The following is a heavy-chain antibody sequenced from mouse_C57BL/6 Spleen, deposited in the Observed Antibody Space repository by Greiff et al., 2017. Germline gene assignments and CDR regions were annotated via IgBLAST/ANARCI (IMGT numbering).Heavy chain of an antibody. CDR1: GFTFSSYG. Sequence: EVKLMESGGDLVKPGGSLKLSCVASGFTFSSYGMSWVRQTPDKRLEWVATISSGGSYTYYPDSVKGRFTITRDNAKNTLYLQMSSLKSEDTAMDDCARAYGYDGDYARDYWGQGTSVTVSS. CDR2: ISSGGSYT. D-gene: IGHD2-2*01. CDR3: ARAYGYDGDYARDY. V-gene: IGHV5-6*01. J-gene: IGHJ4*01.